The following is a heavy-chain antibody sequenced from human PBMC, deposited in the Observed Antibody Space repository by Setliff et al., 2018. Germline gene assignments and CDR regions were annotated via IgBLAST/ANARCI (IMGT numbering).Heavy chain of an antibody. CDR2: IITAFGSS. D-gene: IGHD3-9*01. J-gene: IGHJ6*03. Sequence: GASVKVSCKASGYTFTSYDINWVRQATGQGLEWMGRIITAFGSSISAQKFQDRVSITADRTTYTAYLELTSLTLEDTAVYYCATSPKKVTGSDYYNYYMDVWGKGTTVTVSS. CDR3: ATSPKKVTGSDYYNYYMDV. V-gene: IGHV1-69*06. CDR1: GYTFTSYD.